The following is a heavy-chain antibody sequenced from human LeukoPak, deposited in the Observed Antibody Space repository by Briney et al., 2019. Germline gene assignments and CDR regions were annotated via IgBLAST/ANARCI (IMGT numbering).Heavy chain of an antibody. CDR3: ARQMGSLGGDY. CDR2: IYPGDSDA. J-gene: IGHJ4*02. D-gene: IGHD2-15*01. V-gene: IGHV5-51*01. CDR1: GYSFTSYW. Sequence: GESLKISCNTSGYSFTSYWIAWVRQMPGKGLEWMGIIYPGDSDARYSPSFQGQVTISADKSISTAYLQWSSLKASDTAIYYCARQMGSLGGDYWGQGTLVTVSS.